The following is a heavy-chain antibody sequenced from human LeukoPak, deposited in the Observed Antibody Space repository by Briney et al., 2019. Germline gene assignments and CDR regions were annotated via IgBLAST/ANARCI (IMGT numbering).Heavy chain of an antibody. Sequence: ETLSLTCTVSGGSISSSNWMSWVRQAPGKGLEWVANINQDGTEKYYVDSVKGRFSISRDYAKNSLYLQMNSLRVEDTAVYYCAKVAKYYYGPETYYFFEQWGQGTPVTASS. D-gene: IGHD3-10*01. V-gene: IGHV3-7*01. CDR1: GGSISSSNW. J-gene: IGHJ4*02. CDR2: INQDGTEK. CDR3: AKVAKYYYGPETYYFFEQ.